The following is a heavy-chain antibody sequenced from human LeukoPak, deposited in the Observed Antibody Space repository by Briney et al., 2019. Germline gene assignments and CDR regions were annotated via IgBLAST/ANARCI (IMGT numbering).Heavy chain of an antibody. CDR2: INHSGST. Sequence: PSETLSLTCAVYGGSFSGYYWSWIRQPPGKGLEWIGEINHSGSTNYNPSLKSRVTISVDTSKNQFSLKLSSVTAADTAVYYCARGHARHYYDSSGYYGIRSVYNWFDPWGQGTLVTVSS. J-gene: IGHJ5*02. CDR3: ARGHARHYYDSSGYYGIRSVYNWFDP. CDR1: GGSFSGYY. V-gene: IGHV4-34*01. D-gene: IGHD3-22*01.